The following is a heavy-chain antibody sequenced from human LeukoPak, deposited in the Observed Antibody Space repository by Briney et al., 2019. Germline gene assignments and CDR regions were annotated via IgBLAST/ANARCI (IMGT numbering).Heavy chain of an antibody. V-gene: IGHV4-4*07. CDR2: IHTSGVT. D-gene: IGHD7-27*01. J-gene: IGHJ4*02. Sequence: SETLSLTCTVSGASISNYYWTWIRQPAGKGLEWIGRIHTSGVTNYNPSLKIRVTISVDKPKKQFSLKLSSVTAADTAVYYCARDPNSVTVTGDYYFDFWGQGTSVTVSS. CDR3: ARDPNSVTVTGDYYFDF. CDR1: GASISNYY.